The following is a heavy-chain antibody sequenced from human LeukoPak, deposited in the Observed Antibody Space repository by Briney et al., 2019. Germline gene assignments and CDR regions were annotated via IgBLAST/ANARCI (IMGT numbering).Heavy chain of an antibody. J-gene: IGHJ4*02. CDR2: ISTSSSTI. D-gene: IGHD2-2*01. V-gene: IGHV3-48*04. CDR3: ARVQYQLLFFDS. Sequence: PGGSLRLSCAASGFTFSSHWMSWVRQAPGKGLEWVSYISTSSSTIYYADSVKGRFTISRDNAKNSLYLQMNSLRAEDTAVYYCARVQYQLLFFDSWAREPWSPSP. CDR1: GFTFSSHW.